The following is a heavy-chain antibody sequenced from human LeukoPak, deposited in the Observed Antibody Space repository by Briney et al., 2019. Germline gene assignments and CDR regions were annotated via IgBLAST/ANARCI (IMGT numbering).Heavy chain of an antibody. D-gene: IGHD2-15*01. CDR2: IDWDDDK. V-gene: IGHV2-70*01. Sequence: ESGPALVKPTQTLTLTCTFSGFSLSTSGMCVSWIRQPPGKALEWLALIDWDDDKYYSTSLKTRLTISKDTSKNQVVLTMTNMDPVDTATYYCARSYCSGGSCYTDRTYYYYGMDVWGKGTTVTVSS. CDR1: GFSLSTSGMC. J-gene: IGHJ6*04. CDR3: ARSYCSGGSCYTDRTYYYYGMDV.